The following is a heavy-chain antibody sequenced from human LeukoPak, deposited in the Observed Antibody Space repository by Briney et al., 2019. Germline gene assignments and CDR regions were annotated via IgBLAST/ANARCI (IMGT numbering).Heavy chain of an antibody. J-gene: IGHJ4*02. D-gene: IGHD6-19*01. CDR1: GYTLTSYG. V-gene: IGHV1-18*01. Sequence: ASVKVSCKASGYTLTSYGISWVRQAPGQGLEWKGWISAYNGNTNYAQKVQGRVTMTTDTSTSTANMEMRSLRSDDTAVYYCARVPGQRYSSGWYPDYWGQGTLVTVSS. CDR3: ARVPGQRYSSGWYPDY. CDR2: ISAYNGNT.